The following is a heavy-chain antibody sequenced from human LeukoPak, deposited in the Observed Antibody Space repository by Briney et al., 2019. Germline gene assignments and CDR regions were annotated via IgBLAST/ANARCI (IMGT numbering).Heavy chain of an antibody. J-gene: IGHJ4*02. CDR1: GYTFTSYG. CDR3: ARPIMVRGVMVLYYFDY. V-gene: IGHV1-18*01. Sequence: ASVKVSCKASGYTFTSYGISWVRQAPGQGLEWMGWISAYNGNTNYAQKLQGRVTMTTDTSTSTAYMELRSLRSDDTAVYYCARPIMVRGVMVLYYFDYWGQGTLVTVSS. D-gene: IGHD3-10*01. CDR2: ISAYNGNT.